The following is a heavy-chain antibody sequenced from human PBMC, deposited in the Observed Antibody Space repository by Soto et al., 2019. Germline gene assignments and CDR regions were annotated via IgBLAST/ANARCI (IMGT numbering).Heavy chain of an antibody. CDR3: ARTPETRDWLDP. V-gene: IGHV4-59*02. D-gene: IGHD1-7*01. CDR1: GASVSSYY. J-gene: IGHJ5*02. CDR2: IYYIGAY. Sequence: QVQLQQSGPGLVRPSETLSLSCSVSGASVSSYYWSWVRQPPGKGLEWIGYIYYIGAYNYNPSLKSRVTISVDTSKTQSSLKLTSVTAADTAVYYCARTPETRDWLDPWGQGTLVTVSS.